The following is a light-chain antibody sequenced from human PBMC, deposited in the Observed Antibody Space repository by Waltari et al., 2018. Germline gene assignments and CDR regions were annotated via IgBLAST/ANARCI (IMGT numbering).Light chain of an antibody. Sequence: QSVLTQPPSASGTPGQSVTISCTGSLSNIGTHYVSWYQQLPGTAPKLLIYLTHRRPSGVPDRFSASKSGTAASLAISGLRFEDEGDYYCATRDEGPTVVFGGGTKVTVL. J-gene: IGLJ2*01. V-gene: IGLV1-47*01. CDR1: LSNIGTHY. CDR3: ATRDEGPTVV. CDR2: LTH.